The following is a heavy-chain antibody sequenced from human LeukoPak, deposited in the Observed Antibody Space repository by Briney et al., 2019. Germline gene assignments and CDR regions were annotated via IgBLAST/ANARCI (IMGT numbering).Heavy chain of an antibody. CDR1: GGSISSSSYY. J-gene: IGHJ3*02. CDR3: ARHDVTMVRGVVLHAFDI. Sequence: SETLSLTCNVSGGSISSSSYYWGWIRQPPGKGLEWIGSIYYSGSTNYNPSLKSRVTISVDTSKNQFSLKLSSVTAADTAVYYCARHDVTMVRGVVLHAFDIWGQGTMVTVSS. V-gene: IGHV4-39*01. CDR2: IYYSGST. D-gene: IGHD3-10*01.